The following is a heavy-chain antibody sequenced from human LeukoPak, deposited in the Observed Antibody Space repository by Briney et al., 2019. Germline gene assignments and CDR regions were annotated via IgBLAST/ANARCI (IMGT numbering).Heavy chain of an antibody. CDR2: ISGRGGST. V-gene: IGHV3-23*01. D-gene: IGHD3-10*01. Sequence: GGSLRLSCTVSGFSFSGYCMSWVRQAPGQGLEWASAISGRGGSTYYADSVKGRFTISRDNSKNTLYLQMNSLRAEDTAIYYCAKDYYDSGNYYRPYYFDYWGQGTLVTVSS. J-gene: IGHJ4*02. CDR1: GFSFSGYC. CDR3: AKDYYDSGNYYRPYYFDY.